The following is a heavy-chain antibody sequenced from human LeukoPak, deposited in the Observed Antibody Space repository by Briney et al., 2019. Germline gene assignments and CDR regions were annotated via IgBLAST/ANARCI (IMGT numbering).Heavy chain of an antibody. D-gene: IGHD6-19*01. CDR1: GFTFSSYA. V-gene: IGHV3-23*01. CDR2: ISGSGGST. CDR3: AKDKYSSGWYYFDY. Sequence: GGSLRLSCAASGFTFSSYAMSWVGRAPGKGLRWVSAISGSGGSTYYADSVKGRFTISRDNSKNTLYLQMNSLRAEDTAVYYCAKDKYSSGWYYFDYWGQGTLVTVSS. J-gene: IGHJ4*02.